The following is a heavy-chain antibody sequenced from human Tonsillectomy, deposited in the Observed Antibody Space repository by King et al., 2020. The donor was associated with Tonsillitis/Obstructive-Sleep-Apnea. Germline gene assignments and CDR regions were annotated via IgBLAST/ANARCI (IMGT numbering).Heavy chain of an antibody. V-gene: IGHV4-34*01. J-gene: IGHJ6*03. D-gene: IGHD3-3*01. CDR2: INHSGST. CDR1: GGSFSGYY. Sequence: VQLQQWGAGLLKPSETLSLTCGVYGGSFSGYYWSWIRQPPGKGLEWIGEINHSGSTNYNSSLKSRVTISVDTSKNQFSLKLSSVTAAATAVYYCARVAIFGVVIKSYMDVWGKGTTVTVSS. CDR3: ARVAIFGVVIKSYMDV.